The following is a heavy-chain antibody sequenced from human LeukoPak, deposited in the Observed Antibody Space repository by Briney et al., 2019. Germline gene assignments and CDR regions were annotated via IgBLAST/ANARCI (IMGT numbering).Heavy chain of an antibody. D-gene: IGHD6-19*01. V-gene: IGHV4-59*01. CDR2: IYYSGSI. CDR1: GGSISSYY. CDR3: ARELVERSSGWYSAFDI. Sequence: SETLSLTCTVSGGSISSYYWSWIRQPPGKGLEWIGYIYYSGSINYNPSLKSRVTISVDTSKNQFSLKLSSVTAADTAVYYCARELVERSSGWYSAFDIWGQGTMVTVSS. J-gene: IGHJ3*02.